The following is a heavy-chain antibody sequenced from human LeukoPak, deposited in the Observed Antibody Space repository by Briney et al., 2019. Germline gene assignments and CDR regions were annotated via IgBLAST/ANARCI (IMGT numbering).Heavy chain of an antibody. CDR2: INSDGKTV. V-gene: IGHV3-48*03. J-gene: IGHJ4*02. D-gene: IGHD2-8*01. CDR1: EFMFSSYE. CDR3: ARDARPVDAIPTFDY. Sequence: PGGSLRLSCAASEFMFSSYEMNWVRQAPGKGLEWVSYINSDGKTVYYADSVKGRFTVFRDNAKKSLYLQMNSLRAEDTAVYYCARDARPVDAIPTFDYWGQGTLVAVSS.